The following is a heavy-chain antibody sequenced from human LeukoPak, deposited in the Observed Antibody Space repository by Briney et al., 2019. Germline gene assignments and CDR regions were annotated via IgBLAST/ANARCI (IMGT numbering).Heavy chain of an antibody. Sequence: GGSLRLSCAASGFTFSSYGMHWVRQAPGKGLEWVSYISSSGSTIYYADSVKGRFTIFRDNAKNSLYLQMNSLRAEDTAVYYCARDRIAAAGPTHWYFDLWGRGTLVTVSS. V-gene: IGHV3-48*01. CDR2: ISSSGSTI. D-gene: IGHD6-13*01. J-gene: IGHJ2*01. CDR3: ARDRIAAAGPTHWYFDL. CDR1: GFTFSSYG.